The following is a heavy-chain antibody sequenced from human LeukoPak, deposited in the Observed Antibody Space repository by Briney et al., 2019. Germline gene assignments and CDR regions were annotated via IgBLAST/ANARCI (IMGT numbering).Heavy chain of an antibody. CDR1: GDSVSSNSTA. D-gene: IGHD1-7*01. J-gene: IGHJ4*02. CDR3: ARDYWNSVRYYFDS. Sequence: SQTLSLTCAISGDSVSSNSTAWNWIRQSPSRGLEWLGRTYYRSKWSNDYAVSVKSRITINADASKNQFSLQLSSVTPEDTAVYYCARDYWNSVRYYFDSWGQGTLVTVSS. CDR2: TYYRSKWSN. V-gene: IGHV6-1*01.